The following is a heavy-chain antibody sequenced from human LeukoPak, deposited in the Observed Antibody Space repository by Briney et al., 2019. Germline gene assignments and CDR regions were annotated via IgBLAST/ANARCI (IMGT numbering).Heavy chain of an antibody. V-gene: IGHV3-21*01. CDR3: AKAMGATLFDY. J-gene: IGHJ4*02. CDR2: ISSGSSYI. D-gene: IGHD1-26*01. Sequence: PGGSLRLSCAASGFTFSSYTMNWVRQAPGKGLEWVSIISSGSSYIHYADSVKGRFTISRDNAKNSLYLQMNSLRAEDTAVYYCAKAMGATLFDYWGQGTLVTVSS. CDR1: GFTFSSYT.